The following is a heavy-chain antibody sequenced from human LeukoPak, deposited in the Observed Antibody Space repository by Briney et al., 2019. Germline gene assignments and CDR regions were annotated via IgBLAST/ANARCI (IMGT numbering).Heavy chain of an antibody. V-gene: IGHV1-58*01. Sequence: SVKVSCKASGFTFTSSAVQWVRQARGQRLEWIGWIVVGSGNTNYAQKFQERVTITRDMSTSTAYMELSSLRSEDTAVYYCAADNAEFTIFGVVTIPTDAFDIWAKGQWSPSLQ. CDR2: IVVGSGNT. CDR3: AADNAEFTIFGVVTIPTDAFDI. D-gene: IGHD3-3*01. CDR1: GFTFTSSA. J-gene: IGHJ3*02.